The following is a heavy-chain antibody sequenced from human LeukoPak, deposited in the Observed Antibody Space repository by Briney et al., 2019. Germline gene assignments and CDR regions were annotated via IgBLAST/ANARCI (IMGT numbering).Heavy chain of an antibody. CDR3: AHTGHYYDRNNANWYFDL. J-gene: IGHJ2*01. V-gene: IGHV2-5*02. CDR1: GFSLSTSGVG. Sequence: KESGPTLVKPTQTLXLTCTFSGFSLSTSGVGVGWIRQPPGKALEWLAVIYWDDDKRYSPSLKNRLTITKDTSKDQVVLSVTNMDPVDTATYYCAHTGHYYDRNNANWYFDLWGRGTLVTVSS. D-gene: IGHD3-22*01. CDR2: IYWDDDK.